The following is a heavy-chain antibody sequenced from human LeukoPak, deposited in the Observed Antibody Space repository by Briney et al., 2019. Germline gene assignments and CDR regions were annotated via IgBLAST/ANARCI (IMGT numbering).Heavy chain of an antibody. CDR2: ISGSDSST. D-gene: IGHD6-19*01. J-gene: IGHJ4*02. CDR1: GFTFSTST. CDR3: AKGGGWLYYFDY. V-gene: IGHV3-23*01. Sequence: GGSLRLSCAASGFTFSTSTMNWIRQAPGRGLEWVSGISGSDSSTYYADSVKGRFTISRDNSRNTLYLQINSLRVEDTAVYYCAKGGGWLYYFDYWGQGTLVTVSS.